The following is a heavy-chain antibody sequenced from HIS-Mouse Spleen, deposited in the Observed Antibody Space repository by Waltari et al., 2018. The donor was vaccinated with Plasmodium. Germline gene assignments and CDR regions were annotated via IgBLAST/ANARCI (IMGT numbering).Heavy chain of an antibody. CDR3: ASSWYWYFDL. D-gene: IGHD6-13*01. CDR2: IKQDGSEK. J-gene: IGHJ2*01. Sequence: EVQLVESGGGLVQPGGSLRLSCAASGFTFSSYWMSWVRQAPGKGLEWLANIKQDGSEKYYVDSVKCRFTISGDNAKNALYLQMNSLRAEDTAVYYCASSWYWYFDLWGRGTLVTVSS. CDR1: GFTFSSYW. V-gene: IGHV3-7*01.